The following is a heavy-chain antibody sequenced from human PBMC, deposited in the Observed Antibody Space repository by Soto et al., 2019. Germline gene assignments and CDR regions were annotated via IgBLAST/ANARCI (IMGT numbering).Heavy chain of an antibody. CDR3: ARQGPYGMDV. CDR1: YGSISSYY. J-gene: IGHJ6*02. Sequence: QVQLQESGPGLVKPSETLSLTCTVSYGSISSYYWSWIRQPPGKGLEWIGYIYYSGSTNYNPSLXRXVXIXLDTSKNQFSLKLRSVTAADTAVYYCARQGPYGMDVWGQGTTVTVSS. CDR2: IYYSGST. V-gene: IGHV4-59*08.